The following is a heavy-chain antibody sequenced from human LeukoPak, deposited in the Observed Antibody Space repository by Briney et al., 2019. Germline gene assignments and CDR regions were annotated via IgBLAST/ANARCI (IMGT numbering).Heavy chain of an antibody. D-gene: IGHD1-26*01. CDR2: IYYSGGT. V-gene: IGHV4-31*03. J-gene: IGHJ6*02. CDR3: ARVGRYYYYGVDV. Sequence: PSETLSLTCTVSGGSISSGDYYWSWIRQHPGKGLEWIAYIYYSGGTYYNPSLKSRVTISVDTSKNQFSLNLSSVTAADTAVYYCARVGRYYYYGVDVWGQGTTVTVSS. CDR1: GGSISSGDYY.